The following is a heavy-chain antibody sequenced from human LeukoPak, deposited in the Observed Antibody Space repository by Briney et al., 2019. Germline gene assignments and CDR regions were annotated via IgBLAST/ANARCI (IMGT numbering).Heavy chain of an antibody. Sequence: GGSLRLSCAVSGLTFSDAWMSWVRQAPGKGLEWVGRIKSKTDGGTTDYAAPVKGRFTISRDESENMIYLEMNSLKIEDTAVYYCTTPRGIPNWGQGTLVTVSS. CDR3: TTPRGIPN. CDR2: IKSKTDGGTT. V-gene: IGHV3-15*01. CDR1: GLTFSDAW. D-gene: IGHD2-21*01. J-gene: IGHJ4*02.